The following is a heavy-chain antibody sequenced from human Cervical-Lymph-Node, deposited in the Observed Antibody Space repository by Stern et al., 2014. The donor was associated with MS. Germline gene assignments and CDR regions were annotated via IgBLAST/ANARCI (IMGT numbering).Heavy chain of an antibody. Sequence: VQLGESGAEVKKPGSSGKVSCKASGGTFSNYAISWVRQAPGQGLEWMGWIIPIFGTANYAQKFQGRVTITADESTSTTYMELSSLRSEDTAVYYCASLLGRIAVASVDYWGQGTLVTVSS. V-gene: IGHV1-69*01. J-gene: IGHJ4*02. CDR2: IIPIFGTA. CDR3: ASLLGRIAVASVDY. D-gene: IGHD6-19*01. CDR1: GGTFSNYA.